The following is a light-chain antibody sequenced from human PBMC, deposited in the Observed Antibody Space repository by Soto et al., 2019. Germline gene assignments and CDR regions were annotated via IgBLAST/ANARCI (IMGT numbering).Light chain of an antibody. CDR1: QSVGTF. CDR3: QQRTGWPRGT. CDR2: DAS. Sequence: EIVLTQSPATLSLSPGERATLSCRASQSVGTFLAWYQQKPGQAPRVLVHDASNRAAGVPARFSGSGSGTDLPLTISSLEPDDSAVYFCQQRTGWPRGTFGQGTRLEI. V-gene: IGKV3-11*01. J-gene: IGKJ2*02.